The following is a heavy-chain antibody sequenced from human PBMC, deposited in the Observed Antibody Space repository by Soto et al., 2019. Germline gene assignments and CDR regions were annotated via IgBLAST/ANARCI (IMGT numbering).Heavy chain of an antibody. D-gene: IGHD4-17*01. Sequence: QVQLVESGGGVVQPGRSLRLSCAASGFTFSSYGMHWVRQAPGKGLEWVAVISYDGSNKYYADSVKGRFTISRDNSKNTLYLQMNSLRAEDTAVYYCAKDRAGYGDYEPDYWGQGTLVTVSS. J-gene: IGHJ4*02. CDR2: ISYDGSNK. CDR1: GFTFSSYG. V-gene: IGHV3-30*18. CDR3: AKDRAGYGDYEPDY.